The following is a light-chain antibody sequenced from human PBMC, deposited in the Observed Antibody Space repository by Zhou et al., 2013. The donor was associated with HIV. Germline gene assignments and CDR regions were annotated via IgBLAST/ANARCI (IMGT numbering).Light chain of an antibody. J-gene: IGKJ1*01. CDR3: QQHNTYPVT. CDR2: KAS. V-gene: IGKV1-5*03. Sequence: DIQMTQSPSTLSASVGDRVTITCRASQSVNSWLAWYQQKPGKAPKLLIYKASSLASGVPSRFSGSGSGTEFSLTISSLQPDDFATYHCQQHNTYPVTFGQGTTVEIE. CDR1: QSVNSW.